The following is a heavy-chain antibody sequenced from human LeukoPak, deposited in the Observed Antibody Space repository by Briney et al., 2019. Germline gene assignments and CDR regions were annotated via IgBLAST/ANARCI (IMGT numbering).Heavy chain of an antibody. CDR1: GGSISSSSYY. V-gene: IGHV4-39*01. D-gene: IGHD3-22*01. Sequence: SSETLSLTCTVSGGSISSSSYYWGWIRQPPGKGLEWIGSIYYTRSTYYNPSLKSRVTISVDTSKNQFSLKLSSVTAADTAVYYCARGVTMIVVVIHDWYFDLWGRGTLVTVSS. CDR2: IYYTRST. J-gene: IGHJ2*01. CDR3: ARGVTMIVVVIHDWYFDL.